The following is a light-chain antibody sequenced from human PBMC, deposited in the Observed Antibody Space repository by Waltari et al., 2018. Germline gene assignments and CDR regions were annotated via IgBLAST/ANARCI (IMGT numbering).Light chain of an antibody. V-gene: IGLV2-14*03. CDR1: SNELVDYDY. Sequence: QSALTQPASVSGSPGQSITISCTGTSNELVDYDYVSWYQHHPGKAPKLMIYAVTRRPSGVSVRFSASKSGNTASLTISGLQAEDEADYYCSSYTASGTLVFGGGTKMTVL. CDR3: SSYTASGTLV. J-gene: IGLJ2*01. CDR2: AVT.